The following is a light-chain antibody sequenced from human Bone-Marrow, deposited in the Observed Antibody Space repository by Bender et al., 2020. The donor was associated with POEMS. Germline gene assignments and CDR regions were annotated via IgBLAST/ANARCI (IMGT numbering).Light chain of an antibody. CDR3: SAWDDSLSGWV. J-gene: IGLJ3*02. V-gene: IGLV1-36*01. CDR1: SSNIGNHG. CDR2: YDD. Sequence: QSVLTQSPSVSGAPGQRVTISCTGSSSNIGNHGVNWYQQLPGEAPKLLIYYDDLLTPGVSDRFSASKSGTSASLAISELQSEDEALYYCSAWDDSLSGWVFGGGTKLTVL.